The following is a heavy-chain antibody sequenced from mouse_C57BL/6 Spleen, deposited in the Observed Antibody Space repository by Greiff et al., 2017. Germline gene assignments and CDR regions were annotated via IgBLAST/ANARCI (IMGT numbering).Heavy chain of an antibody. Sequence: VKLQQPGAELVKPGASVQMSCKASGYTFTSYWITWVKQRPGQGLEWIGDIYPGSGSTNYNEKFKCKATLTVDTSTSTAYMQLSSLTSEDSAVYYCARWEWSPDYWGQGTTLTVSS. CDR1: GYTFTSYW. CDR3: ARWEWSPDY. D-gene: IGHD1-1*02. CDR2: IYPGSGST. V-gene: IGHV1-55*01. J-gene: IGHJ2*01.